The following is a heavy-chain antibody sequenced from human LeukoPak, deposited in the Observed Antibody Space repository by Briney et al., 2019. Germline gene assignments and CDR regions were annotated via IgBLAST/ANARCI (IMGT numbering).Heavy chain of an antibody. J-gene: IGHJ4*02. Sequence: GGSLRLSCAASGFTFSSNAMSWVRQAPGKGLEWVSAISGSGGSTYYADSVKGRFTISRDNSKNTLYLQMNSLRAEDTAVYYCAKVDDSSGYYFYYFDYWGQGTLVTVSS. V-gene: IGHV3-23*01. D-gene: IGHD3-22*01. CDR2: ISGSGGST. CDR1: GFTFSSNA. CDR3: AKVDDSSGYYFYYFDY.